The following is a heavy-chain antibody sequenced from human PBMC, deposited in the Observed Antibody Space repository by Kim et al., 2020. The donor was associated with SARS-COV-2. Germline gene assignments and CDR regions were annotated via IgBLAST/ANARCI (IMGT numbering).Heavy chain of an antibody. Sequence: SETLSLTCTVSGGSISSSSYYWGWIRQPPGKGLEWIGSIYYSGSTYYNPSLKSRVTISVDTSKNQFSLKLSSVTAADTAVYYCARDGRYSSSGGFDPWGQGTLVTVSS. CDR2: IYYSGST. CDR3: ARDGRYSSSGGFDP. V-gene: IGHV4-39*07. J-gene: IGHJ5*02. CDR1: GGSISSSSYY. D-gene: IGHD6-13*01.